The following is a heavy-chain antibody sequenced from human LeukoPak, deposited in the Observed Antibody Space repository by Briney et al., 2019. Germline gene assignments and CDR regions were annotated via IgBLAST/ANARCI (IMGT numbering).Heavy chain of an antibody. Sequence: SETLSLTCTVSGGSISSYYWSWIRQPAGKGLEWIGRIYTSRSTNYNPSLKSRVTMSVDTSKNQFSLKLSSVTAADTAVYYCAREVASGWYPYYFDYWGQGTLVTVSS. J-gene: IGHJ4*02. CDR3: AREVASGWYPYYFDY. CDR2: IYTSRST. V-gene: IGHV4-4*07. CDR1: GGSISSYY. D-gene: IGHD6-19*01.